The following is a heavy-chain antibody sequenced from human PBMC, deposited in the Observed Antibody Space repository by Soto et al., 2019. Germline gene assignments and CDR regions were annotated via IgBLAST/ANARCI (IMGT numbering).Heavy chain of an antibody. J-gene: IGHJ4*02. V-gene: IGHV3-7*01. Sequence: LRLSCEASGFTFSNYWMSWVRQAPGKGLEWVANIRQDGSEKYLVDSVTGRFTMSRDNAKNSLYLQMNGLRTEDTAVYYYVRDGSSGWHFDSWGQGTLVTVSS. CDR1: GFTFSNYW. CDR3: VRDGSSGWHFDS. D-gene: IGHD6-19*01. CDR2: IRQDGSEK.